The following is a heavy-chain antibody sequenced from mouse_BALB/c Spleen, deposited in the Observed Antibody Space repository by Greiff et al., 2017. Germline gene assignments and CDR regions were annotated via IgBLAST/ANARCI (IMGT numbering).Heavy chain of an antibody. CDR1: GYTFTSYW. D-gene: IGHD1-1*01. J-gene: IGHJ3*01. Sequence: VKLMESGAELAKPGASVKMSCKASGYTFTSYWMHWVKQRPGQGLEWIGYINPSTGYTEYNQKFKDKATLTADKSSSTAYMQLSSLTSEDSAVYYCASLYGSSPLGAYWGQGTLVTVSA. CDR2: INPSTGYT. V-gene: IGHV1-7*01. CDR3: ASLYGSSPLGAY.